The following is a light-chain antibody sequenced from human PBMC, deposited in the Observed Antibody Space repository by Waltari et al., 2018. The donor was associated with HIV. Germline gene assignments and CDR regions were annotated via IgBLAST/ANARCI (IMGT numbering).Light chain of an antibody. CDR1: SPNIGSND. J-gene: IGLJ3*02. CDR2: DNY. V-gene: IGLV1-51*01. Sequence: QSVLTQPPSVSAAPGQRVTISCSGRSPNIGSNDVSWYQQLPGTAPKLLIFDNYKRPSGIPDRFSGSKSGTSATLGITGLQTGDEADYYCGTWDSGLSAVVFGGGTKLTVL. CDR3: GTWDSGLSAVV.